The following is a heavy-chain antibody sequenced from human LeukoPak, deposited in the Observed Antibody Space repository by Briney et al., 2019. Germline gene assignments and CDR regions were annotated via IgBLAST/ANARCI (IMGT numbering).Heavy chain of an antibody. V-gene: IGHV4-39*01. CDR2: IYYSGST. J-gene: IGHJ5*02. CDR3: ARHHDLGGSGDP. CDR1: GGSISSSSYY. Sequence: SETLSLTCTVSGGSISSSSYYWGWIRQPPGKGLERIGSIYYSGSTYYNPSLKSRVTISVDTSKNQFSLKLSSVSAADTAVYYCARHHDLGGSGDPWGQGTLVTVSS. D-gene: IGHD3/OR15-3a*01.